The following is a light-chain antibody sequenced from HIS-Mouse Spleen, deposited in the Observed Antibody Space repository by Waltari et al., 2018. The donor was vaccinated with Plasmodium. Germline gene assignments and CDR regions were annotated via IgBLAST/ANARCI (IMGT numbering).Light chain of an antibody. Sequence: QSALTQPPSASGSPGQSVTISCTGTSSDVGGYHYVYWYQQHPGKAPKLMIYEVSKRPSGVPDRFSGSKSGNTASLTVSGLQAEDEADYYCSSYAGSNNFVFGTGTKVTVL. J-gene: IGLJ1*01. V-gene: IGLV2-8*01. CDR2: EVS. CDR1: SSDVGGYHY. CDR3: SSYAGSNNFV.